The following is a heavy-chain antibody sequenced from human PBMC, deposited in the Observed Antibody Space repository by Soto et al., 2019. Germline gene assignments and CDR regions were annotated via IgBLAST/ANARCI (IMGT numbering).Heavy chain of an antibody. Sequence: GASVKVSCKASCYTFTSYGISCVRQAPGQGLEWMGWISAYNGNTNYAQKLQGRVTMTTDTSTSTAYMELRSLRSDDTAVYYCARFISGGDYDYWGQGTLVTVSS. J-gene: IGHJ4*02. CDR3: ARFISGGDYDY. CDR2: ISAYNGNT. D-gene: IGHD2-21*02. CDR1: CYTFTSYG. V-gene: IGHV1-18*04.